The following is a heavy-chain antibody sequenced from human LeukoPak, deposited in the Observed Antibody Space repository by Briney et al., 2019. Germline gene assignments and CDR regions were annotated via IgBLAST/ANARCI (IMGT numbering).Heavy chain of an antibody. Sequence: GGSLRLSCAASGFTFSSYGMHWVRQAPGKGLEWVAFIRYDGSTKYYADSVKGRFAISRDNSENTLYLQMNSLRGEDTAVYYCALYSSSPWGDGSYFDYWGQGTLVTVSS. CDR3: ALYSSSPWGDGSYFDY. J-gene: IGHJ4*02. CDR1: GFTFSSYG. D-gene: IGHD6-6*01. V-gene: IGHV3-30*02. CDR2: IRYDGSTK.